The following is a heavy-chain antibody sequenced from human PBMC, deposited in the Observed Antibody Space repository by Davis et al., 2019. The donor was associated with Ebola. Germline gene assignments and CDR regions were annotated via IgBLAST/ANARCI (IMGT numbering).Heavy chain of an antibody. CDR1: GYTFTSYG. J-gene: IGHJ6*02. CDR2: ISAYNGNT. CDR3: ARDNFWSGYYGSYYYGMDV. Sequence: AASVKVSCKASGYTFTSYGISWVRQAPGQGLEWMGWISAYNGNTNYAQKLQGRVTMTTDTSTSTAYMELRSLRSEDTAVYYCARDNFWSGYYGSYYYGMDVWGQGTTVTVSS. D-gene: IGHD3-3*01. V-gene: IGHV1-18*01.